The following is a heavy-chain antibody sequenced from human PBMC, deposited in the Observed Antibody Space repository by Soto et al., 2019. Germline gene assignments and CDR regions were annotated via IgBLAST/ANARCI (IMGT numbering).Heavy chain of an antibody. V-gene: IGHV4-39*01. CDR2: IYYSGTT. J-gene: IGHJ4*02. Sequence: SETLSLTCPVSGGSIKVGGYYWGWIRQPPGKGLEWVATIYYSGTTYYNPSLKSRLTISLDPSRNQFSLDLTSVTAADTAVYYCARLAYSHYSTWGQGTLVTVS. D-gene: IGHD5-12*01. CDR1: GGSIKVGGYY. CDR3: ARLAYSHYST.